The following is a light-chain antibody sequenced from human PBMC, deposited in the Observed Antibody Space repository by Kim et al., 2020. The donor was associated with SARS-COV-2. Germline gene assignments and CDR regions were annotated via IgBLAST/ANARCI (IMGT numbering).Light chain of an antibody. V-gene: IGLV3-19*01. Sequence: SSELTQDPAVSVALGQTVRITCLGDSLRSYYAGWYQQKPGQAPLLVIYGKNNRPSGIPERFSGSSSGNTASLTITGAQAEDEADYYCNSRDSSGNHLGIFGGGTQLTVL. CDR2: GKN. J-gene: IGLJ2*01. CDR1: SLRSYY. CDR3: NSRDSSGNHLGI.